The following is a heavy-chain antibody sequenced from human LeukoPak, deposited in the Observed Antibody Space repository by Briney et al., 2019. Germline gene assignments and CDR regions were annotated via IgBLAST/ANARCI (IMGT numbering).Heavy chain of an antibody. J-gene: IGHJ4*02. CDR2: ISGSGGST. CDR1: GFTFSSYA. CDR3: AKGRIFGVVTYLDY. D-gene: IGHD3-3*01. Sequence: GGSLRLSCAASGFTFSSYAMSWVRQAPGKGLEWVSAISGSGGSTYYADSVKGRFTISRDNSKNTLYLQMNSLRAEDTAVYYCAKGRIFGVVTYLDYWGQGTLVTVPS. V-gene: IGHV3-23*01.